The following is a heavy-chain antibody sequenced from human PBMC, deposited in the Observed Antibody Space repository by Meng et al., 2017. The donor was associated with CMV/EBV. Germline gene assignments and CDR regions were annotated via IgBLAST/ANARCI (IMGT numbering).Heavy chain of an antibody. V-gene: IGHV1-8*01. CDR1: GYTFTSYD. J-gene: IGHJ2*01. CDR2: MNPNSGNT. D-gene: IGHD3-3*01. CDR3: ALKSAPRDPYYDFWSGYYTNWYFDL. Sequence: ASVKVSCKASGYTFTSYDINWVRQATGQGLEWMGWMNPNSGNTGYAQKFQGRVTMTRNTSISTAYMELSSLRSEDTAVYYCALKSAPRDPYYDFWSGYYTNWYFDLWGRGTLGTGAS.